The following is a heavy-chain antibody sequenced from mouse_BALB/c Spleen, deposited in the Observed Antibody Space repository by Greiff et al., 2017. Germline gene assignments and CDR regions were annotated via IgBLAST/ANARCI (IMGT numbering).Heavy chain of an antibody. J-gene: IGHJ3*01. CDR1: GFTIKDYY. CDR2: IDPGNGDT. Sequence: VQLQQSGAELVRPGGSVKLSCTASGFTIKDYYMHWVKQRPEQGLEWIGWIDPGNGDTEYAPKFQGKATMTADTSSNTAYLQLSSLTSEDTAVYYFSAGGNYALLPWFGYWGQGTLVTVPA. V-gene: IGHV14-4*02. CDR3: SAGGNYALLPWFGY. D-gene: IGHD2-1*01.